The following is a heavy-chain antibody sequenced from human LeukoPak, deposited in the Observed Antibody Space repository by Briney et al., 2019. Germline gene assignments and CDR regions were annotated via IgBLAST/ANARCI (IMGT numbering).Heavy chain of an antibody. Sequence: GSLRLSCAASGFTFSSYAMSWVRQPPGKGLEWIGSIYYSGSTYYNPSLKSRVTISVDTSKNQFSLKLSSVTAADTAVYYCASYQGREAVYYYGMDVWGQGTTVTVSS. D-gene: IGHD2-2*01. V-gene: IGHV4-39*01. CDR2: IYYSGST. CDR1: GFTFSSYA. J-gene: IGHJ6*02. CDR3: ASYQGREAVYYYGMDV.